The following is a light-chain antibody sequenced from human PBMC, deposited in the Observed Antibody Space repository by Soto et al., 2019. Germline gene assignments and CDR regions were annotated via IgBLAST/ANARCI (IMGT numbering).Light chain of an antibody. CDR3: QEYDHLPIT. J-gene: IGKJ5*01. CDR2: KAT. Sequence: DIQMTQSPSILSASVGDRVTITCRASQRIDTWLAWYQQKPGTAPKLLIYKATILQSGVPSRFSGSGSGTEFTLAISTLQPDDFATYYCQEYDHLPITFGQGTRLEIK. V-gene: IGKV1-5*03. CDR1: QRIDTW.